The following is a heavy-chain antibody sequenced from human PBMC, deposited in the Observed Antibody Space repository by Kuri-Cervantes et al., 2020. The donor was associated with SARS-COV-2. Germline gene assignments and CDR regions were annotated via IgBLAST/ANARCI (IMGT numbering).Heavy chain of an antibody. V-gene: IGHV2-5*05. CDR1: GFSLTTRGVG. CDR3: AHSFDHVFSTPYYFDY. D-gene: IGHD3-16*01. J-gene: IGHJ4*02. Sequence: SGPTLVKPTQTLTLTCTFSGFSLTTRGVGVGWIRQPPGKALEWLALIYWDDDKRYGPSLKSRLTISKDASRNQVVLTMTNVDPVDTGTYYCAHSFDHVFSTPYYFDYWGQGTLVTVSS. CDR2: IYWDDDK.